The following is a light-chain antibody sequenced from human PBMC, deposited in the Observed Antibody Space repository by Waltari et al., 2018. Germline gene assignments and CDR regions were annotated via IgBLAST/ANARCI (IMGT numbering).Light chain of an antibody. CDR3: LQYNDWPPWT. J-gene: IGKJ1*01. CDR1: QSVFSN. V-gene: IGKV3-15*01. CDR2: GAY. Sequence: DIVMTQSPATLSVSPGERATLPCRASQSVFSNLAWYQQKPGQAPRLLIFGAYTRATDIPGRFSGSGSGTEFTLTISSLQSEDAAVYYCLQYNDWPPWTFGQGTTVEIK.